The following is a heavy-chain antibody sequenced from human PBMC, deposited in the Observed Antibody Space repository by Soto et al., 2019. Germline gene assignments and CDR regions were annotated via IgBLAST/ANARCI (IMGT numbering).Heavy chain of an antibody. J-gene: IGHJ6*02. Sequence: QVQLQESGPGLAKPSETLSLTCTVSGGSVSSGSYYWSWIRQPPGKGLEWIGYIYYSGSTNYNPSLKSRVTISVDTSKNQFSLKLSSVTAADTAVYYCAREDRHHYDSTNHYGMDVWGQGTTVTVSS. V-gene: IGHV4-61*01. CDR3: AREDRHHYDSTNHYGMDV. CDR1: GGSVSSGSYY. D-gene: IGHD3-22*01. CDR2: IYYSGST.